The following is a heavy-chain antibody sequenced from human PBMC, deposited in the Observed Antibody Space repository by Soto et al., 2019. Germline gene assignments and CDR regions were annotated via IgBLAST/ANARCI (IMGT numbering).Heavy chain of an antibody. Sequence: QVQLVESGGGVVQPGRSLRLSCAASGFTFSSYGMHWVRQAPGKGLEWVAVISYDGSNKYCADSVKGRFTISRDNSKNTLYLQMNSLRAEDTAVYYCAKDLPSDYWGQGTLVTVSS. J-gene: IGHJ4*02. V-gene: IGHV3-30*18. CDR2: ISYDGSNK. CDR1: GFTFSSYG. CDR3: AKDLPSDY.